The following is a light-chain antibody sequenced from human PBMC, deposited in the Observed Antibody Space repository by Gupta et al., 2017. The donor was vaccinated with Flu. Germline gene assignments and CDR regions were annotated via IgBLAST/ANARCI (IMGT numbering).Light chain of an antibody. Sequence: QTVVTQEPSVSVSPGGTVTLTCGLASGSVSSANYRSWYQQTPGQSPRTLIYSTNIRASGVPDRFSGSTLGNKIALTITGAQAEDDADYYCLLHLGGGISLFGGGTKLTVL. J-gene: IGLJ2*01. CDR3: LLHLGGGISL. CDR2: STN. V-gene: IGLV8-61*01. CDR1: SGSVSSANY.